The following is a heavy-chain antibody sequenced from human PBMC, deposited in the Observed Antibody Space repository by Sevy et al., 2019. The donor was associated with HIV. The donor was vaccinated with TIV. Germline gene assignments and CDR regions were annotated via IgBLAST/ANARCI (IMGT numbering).Heavy chain of an antibody. D-gene: IGHD1-26*01. J-gene: IGHJ4*02. V-gene: IGHV4-34*01. CDR1: GGSLSGYY. CDR2: IMPSGIT. CDR3: ARGQWEHPF. Sequence: SETLSLTCAVYGGSLSGYYWSWIRQPPGKGLEWIGEIMPSGITNYNPSLESRVSISIDTSKNQFSLKVNSVTAADTAIYYCARGQWEHPFWGQGTQVTVSS.